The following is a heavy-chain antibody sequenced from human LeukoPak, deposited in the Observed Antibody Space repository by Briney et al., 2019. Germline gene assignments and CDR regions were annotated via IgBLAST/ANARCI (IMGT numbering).Heavy chain of an antibody. D-gene: IGHD6-13*01. Sequence: GGSLRLSCVVAGLTFSSYSMSWVRQAPGKGLEWVSGISGSGGDTWYPDSVKGRFTISRDNSKNTLFLQMYRLRVEDAAMYYCAKDAAGPEYWGQGTRVTVSS. V-gene: IGHV3-23*01. J-gene: IGHJ4*02. CDR2: ISGSGGDT. CDR3: AKDAAGPEY. CDR1: GLTFSSYS.